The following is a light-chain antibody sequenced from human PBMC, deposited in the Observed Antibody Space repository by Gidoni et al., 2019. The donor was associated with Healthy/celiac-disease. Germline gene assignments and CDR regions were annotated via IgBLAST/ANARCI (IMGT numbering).Light chain of an antibody. V-gene: IGKV1-39*01. CDR2: AAS. CDR3: QQSYSTPYS. CDR1: KSISSY. Sequence: DIQITQSPSSLSASVGDRVTITCRASKSISSYLNWYKQKPGKAPKLLIYAASSLQSGVPSRFSGSGSGTEFTLTISSLQPEDFATYYCQQSYSTPYSFXQXTKLEIK. J-gene: IGKJ2*03.